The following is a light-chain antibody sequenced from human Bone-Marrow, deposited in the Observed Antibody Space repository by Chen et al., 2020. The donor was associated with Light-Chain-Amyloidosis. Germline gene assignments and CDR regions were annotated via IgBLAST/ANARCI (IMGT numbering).Light chain of an antibody. Sequence: EIVLTQSPATLSLSPGERATLSCRASQSVSSYLAWYQQKPGQAPRLLIYGASNRATGIPSRFRGSGYGTDFTRTISSLEPEDFAVYYCQQRIHWPLTFGGGTKVEIK. J-gene: IGKJ4*01. V-gene: IGKV3-11*01. CDR2: GAS. CDR1: QSVSSY. CDR3: QQRIHWPLT.